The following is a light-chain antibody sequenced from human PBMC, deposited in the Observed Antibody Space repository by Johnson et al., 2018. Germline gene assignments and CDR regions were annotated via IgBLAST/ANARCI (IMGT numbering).Light chain of an antibody. CDR2: ENN. V-gene: IGLV1-51*02. CDR3: GTWDISLSDGNV. J-gene: IGLJ1*01. CDR1: SSNIGNNY. Sequence: QSVLTQPPSVSAAPGQKVTISCSGSSSNIGNNYVSWYQQLPGTAPKLLIYENNKRPSGIPDRFSGSKSGTSATLGITGLQTGDEADYYCGTWDISLSDGNVSGTGTKVTVL.